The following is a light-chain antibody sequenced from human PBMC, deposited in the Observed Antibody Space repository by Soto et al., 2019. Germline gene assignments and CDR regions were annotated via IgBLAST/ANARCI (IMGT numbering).Light chain of an antibody. J-gene: IGKJ4*01. CDR1: QSVRSDY. CDR3: QQYGNSPLT. CDR2: GVS. V-gene: IGKV3-20*01. Sequence: EIVLTHSPDTLSLSPGQRATLSCRASQSVRSDYFAWYQQKPGQAPRVIIFGVSTRATGVPDRFSGSGSGTDFTLTISRLEPEDFALYYCQQYGNSPLTFDGGTKVDI.